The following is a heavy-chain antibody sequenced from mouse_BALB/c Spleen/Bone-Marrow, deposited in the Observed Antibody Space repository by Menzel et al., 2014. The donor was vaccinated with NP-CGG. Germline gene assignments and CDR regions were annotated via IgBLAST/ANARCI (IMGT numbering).Heavy chain of an antibody. CDR1: GFNIKDTY. CDR2: IDPANGNT. V-gene: IGHV14-3*02. CDR3: ARLVLFAS. Sequence: EVQLQQSGAELVKPGASVKLSCTASGFNIKDTYMHWVKQRPEQGLEWIGRIDPANGNTKYDPKFQGKATITADTSSNTAYLHLRSLTSDDTAVYYCARLVLFASWRHGTLFTVSA. J-gene: IGHJ3*01.